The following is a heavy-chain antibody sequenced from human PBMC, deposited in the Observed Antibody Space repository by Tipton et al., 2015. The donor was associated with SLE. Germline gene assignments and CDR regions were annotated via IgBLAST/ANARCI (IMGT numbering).Heavy chain of an antibody. V-gene: IGHV3-30*14. D-gene: IGHD2-21*01. CDR3: ARENVEDGNSYYYMDV. CDR1: GFTFSSYA. Sequence: SLRLSCAASGFTFSSYAMSWVRQAPGKGLEWVAVISYDGSNKYYADSVKGRFTISRDNSENTVYLQMDSLRPEDTAGYYCARENVEDGNSYYYMDVWGKGSTVTVSS. J-gene: IGHJ6*03. CDR2: ISYDGSNK.